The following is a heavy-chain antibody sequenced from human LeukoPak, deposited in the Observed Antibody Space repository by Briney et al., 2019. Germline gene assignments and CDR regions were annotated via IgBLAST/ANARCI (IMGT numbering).Heavy chain of an antibody. Sequence: GGSLRLSCAASGFTFSSYGMHWVRQAPGKGLEWVAVIWYDGSNKYYADSVKGRFTISRDNSKNTLYLQMNSLRAEDTAVYYCARGPGYCSGGSCYAYYYYYYYMDVWGKGTTVTVSS. CDR2: IWYDGSNK. CDR1: GFTFSSYG. V-gene: IGHV3-33*01. J-gene: IGHJ6*03. CDR3: ARGPGYCSGGSCYAYYYYYYYMDV. D-gene: IGHD2-15*01.